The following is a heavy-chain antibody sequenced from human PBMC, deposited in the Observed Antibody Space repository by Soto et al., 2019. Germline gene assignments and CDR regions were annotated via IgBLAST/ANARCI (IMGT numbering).Heavy chain of an antibody. CDR1: GYTFTGYY. CDR2: INTNSGGT. J-gene: IGHJ6*02. D-gene: IGHD3-3*01. CDR3: ASAPHSWSGYSGEYGMGV. Sequence: QVQLVQSGAEVKKPGASVKVSCKASGYTFTGYYMHWVRQAPGQGLEWMGWINTNSGGTNYAQKFQGWVTITRDTAISAAYMELSRLRSDGTAVYYCASAPHSWSGYSGEYGMGVWGQGTTVTVSS. V-gene: IGHV1-2*04.